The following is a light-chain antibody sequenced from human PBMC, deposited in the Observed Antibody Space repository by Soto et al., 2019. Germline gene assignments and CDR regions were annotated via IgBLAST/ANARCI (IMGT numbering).Light chain of an antibody. CDR2: AAS. CDR1: QSITTY. V-gene: IGKV1-39*01. Sequence: DIQMTQSPSSLSSSVGDRVTITCRASQSITTYLNWYQQIPGKAPKLLIYAASSLQSGVPSRFSGSVSGTDFTLTISSLQPEDFATYYCQQSYSTPRTFGQGTKVDI. J-gene: IGKJ1*01. CDR3: QQSYSTPRT.